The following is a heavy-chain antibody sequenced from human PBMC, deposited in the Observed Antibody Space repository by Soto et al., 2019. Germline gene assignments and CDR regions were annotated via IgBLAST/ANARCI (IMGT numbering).Heavy chain of an antibody. V-gene: IGHV4-30-4*01. D-gene: IGHD3-16*01. CDR2: IYYSGST. J-gene: IGHJ4*02. Sequence: SETLSLTCTVSGGSISSGDYYWSWIRQPPGKGLEWIGYIYYSGSTYYNPSLKSRVTISVDTSKNQFSLKLSSVTAADTAVYYCARLGEMATSDYWGQGTLVTVSS. CDR3: ARLGEMATSDY. CDR1: GGSISSGDYY.